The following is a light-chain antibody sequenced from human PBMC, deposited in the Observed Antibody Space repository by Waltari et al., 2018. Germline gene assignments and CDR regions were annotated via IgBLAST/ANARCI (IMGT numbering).Light chain of an antibody. CDR1: SSNIGSNY. J-gene: IGLJ3*02. CDR2: RNK. V-gene: IGLV1-47*01. Sequence: QSVLTQPPSASGTPGQRVTISCSGSSSNIGSNYVYWYQQLPGTAPKLLIYRNKQRPAGVPDRFSGSNSGTSASLAISGLRSEDEAEYYCAAWDDSLSGWVFGGGTKLTVL. CDR3: AAWDDSLSGWV.